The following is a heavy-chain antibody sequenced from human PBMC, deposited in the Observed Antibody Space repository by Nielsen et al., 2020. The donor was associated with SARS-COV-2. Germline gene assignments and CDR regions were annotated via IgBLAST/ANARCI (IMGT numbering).Heavy chain of an antibody. J-gene: IGHJ4*02. V-gene: IGHV4-59*01. D-gene: IGHD3-22*01. Sequence: SETLSLTCAVSGVSISSFYWHWIRQPPGKGLEWIGYIYYSGSTNYNPSLKRRVTISEDTSKNQFSLKLSSVTAADTAVYYCARVAYYYDSRAYYPLDYWGQGILVTVSS. CDR1: GVSISSFY. CDR3: ARVAYYYDSRAYYPLDY. CDR2: IYYSGST.